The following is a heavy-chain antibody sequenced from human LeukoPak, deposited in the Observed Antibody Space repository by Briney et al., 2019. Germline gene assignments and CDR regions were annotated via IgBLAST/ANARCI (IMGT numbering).Heavy chain of an antibody. CDR2: ISSSSSYI. V-gene: IGHV3-21*01. Sequence: KPGGSLRLSCAASGFIFSSYWMHWVRHAPGKGLEWVSSISSSSSYIYYADSVKGRFTISRDNAKNSLYLQMNSLRAEDTAVYYCARDVWPYDAFDIWGQGTMVTVSS. CDR3: ARDVWPYDAFDI. D-gene: IGHD3-16*01. CDR1: GFIFSSYW. J-gene: IGHJ3*02.